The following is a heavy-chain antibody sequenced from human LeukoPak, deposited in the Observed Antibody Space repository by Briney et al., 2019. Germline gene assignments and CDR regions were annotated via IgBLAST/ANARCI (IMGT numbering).Heavy chain of an antibody. CDR1: GGSISSYY. D-gene: IGHD3-3*01. CDR3: ARLPYDFWSGYYTPGAFDI. V-gene: IGHV4-59*08. CDR2: IYYSGST. J-gene: IGHJ3*02. Sequence: PSETLSLTCTVSGGSISSYYWSWIRQPPGKGLEWIGYIYYSGSTNYNPSLKSRVTISVDTSKNQFSLKLSSVTAADTAVYYCARLPYDFWSGYYTPGAFDIWGQGTMVTVSS.